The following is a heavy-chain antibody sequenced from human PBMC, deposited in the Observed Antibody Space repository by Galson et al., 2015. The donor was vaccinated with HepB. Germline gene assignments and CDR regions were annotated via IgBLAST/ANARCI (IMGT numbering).Heavy chain of an antibody. Sequence: SLRLSCAASGFTLSNSWIHWVRQTPGEGLVWVSRIHGSGTHTYYADSVKGRFTISRDNARNTVHLQMNSLRVEDTAKYYCTVGLSTARGFGDYWGQGIMVTVSS. CDR3: TVGLSTARGFGDY. CDR2: IHGSGTHT. J-gene: IGHJ4*02. CDR1: GFTLSNSW. D-gene: IGHD3-22*01. V-gene: IGHV3-74*01.